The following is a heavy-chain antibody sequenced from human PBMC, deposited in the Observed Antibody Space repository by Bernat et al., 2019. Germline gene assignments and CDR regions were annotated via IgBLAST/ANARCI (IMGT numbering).Heavy chain of an antibody. CDR2: IYYSGST. J-gene: IGHJ4*02. CDR3: ARWAITFGGVIARNFDY. CDR1: GGSLSSGGYY. V-gene: IGHV4-31*03. D-gene: IGHD3-16*02. Sequence: QVQLQESGPGLVKPSQTLSLTCTVSGGSLSSGGYYWSWIRQHPGKGLEWIGYIYYSGSTYYNPSLKSRVTISVDTSKNQFSLKLSSVTAADTAVYYCARWAITFGGVIARNFDYWGQGTLVTVSS.